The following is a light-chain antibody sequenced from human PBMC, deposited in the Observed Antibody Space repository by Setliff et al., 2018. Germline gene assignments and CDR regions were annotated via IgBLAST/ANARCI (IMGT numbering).Light chain of an antibody. V-gene: IGLV2-8*01. CDR1: SSDVGGYKF. J-gene: IGLJ1*01. CDR3: SSYAGSNNFCV. CDR2: EVN. Sequence: QPALTQPPSASGSPGQSVTISCTGTSSDVGGYKFVSWYQHHPGKAPKLIIYEVNKRPSGVPDRFSGSKSGNTASLTVSGLQAEDEADYYCSSYAGSNNFCVFGTGTKV.